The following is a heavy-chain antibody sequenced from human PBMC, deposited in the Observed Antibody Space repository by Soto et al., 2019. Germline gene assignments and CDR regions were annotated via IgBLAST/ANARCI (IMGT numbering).Heavy chain of an antibody. D-gene: IGHD2-15*01. CDR1: GYTFTRYY. CDR2: INPSGGST. J-gene: IGHJ5*02. CDR3: ARDVVVVAASFDP. V-gene: IGHV1-46*01. Sequence: ASVKVSCKASGYTFTRYYMHWVRQAPGQGLEWMGIINPSGGSTSYAQKFQGRVTMTRDTSTSTVYMELSSLRSEDTAVYYCARDVVVVAASFDPWGQGTLVTVSS.